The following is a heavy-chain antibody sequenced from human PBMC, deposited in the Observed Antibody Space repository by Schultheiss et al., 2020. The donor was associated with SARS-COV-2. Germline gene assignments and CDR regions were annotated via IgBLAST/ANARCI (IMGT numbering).Heavy chain of an antibody. V-gene: IGHV3-21*01. Sequence: GGSLRLSCAASGFTFSSYWMSWVREAPGKGLEWVSSISSSSSYIYYADSVKGRFTISRDNSKNTLYLQMNSLRAEDTAVYYCARDRYASSGWYFDYWGQGTLVTVSS. CDR3: ARDRYASSGWYFDY. CDR1: GFTFSSYW. D-gene: IGHD6-19*01. J-gene: IGHJ4*02. CDR2: ISSSSSYI.